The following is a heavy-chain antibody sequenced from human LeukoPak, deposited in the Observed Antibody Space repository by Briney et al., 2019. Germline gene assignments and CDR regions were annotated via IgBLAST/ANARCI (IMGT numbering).Heavy chain of an antibody. Sequence: SGPALVKPTQTLTLTCTFSGFSLSTSGMRVSWIPQPPGKALEWLARIDWDDDKFYSTSLKTRLTISKDTSKNQVVLTMTNMDPVDTATYYCAREGSGWEFDYWGQGTLVTVSS. CDR3: AREGSGWEFDY. V-gene: IGHV2-70*04. D-gene: IGHD6-19*01. CDR2: IDWDDDK. J-gene: IGHJ4*02. CDR1: GFSLSTSGMR.